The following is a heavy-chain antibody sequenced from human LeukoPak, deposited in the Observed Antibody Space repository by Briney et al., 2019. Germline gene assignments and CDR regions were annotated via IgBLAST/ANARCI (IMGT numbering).Heavy chain of an antibody. Sequence: GGSLRLSCAASGFTFSSYWMHWVRQAPGKGLVWVSHINTDGSTINYADSVKGRFTISRDNAKNTLYLQMDSLRAEDTAVYYCARNWFPDFWGQGTLVTVSS. CDR3: ARNWFPDF. D-gene: IGHD3-10*01. CDR1: GFTFSSYW. V-gene: IGHV3-74*01. CDR2: INTDGSTI. J-gene: IGHJ4*02.